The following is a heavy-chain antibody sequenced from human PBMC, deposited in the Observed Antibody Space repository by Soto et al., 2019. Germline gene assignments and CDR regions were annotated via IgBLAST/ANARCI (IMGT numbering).Heavy chain of an antibody. D-gene: IGHD6-13*01. J-gene: IGHJ4*02. CDR3: ARDRQYTSSWLDY. CDR1: GFTFSSYA. CDR2: ISYDGSNK. V-gene: IGHV3-30-3*01. Sequence: QVQLVDSGGGVVQPGRSLRLSCEASGFTFSSYAMHWVRQAPGKGLEWVAVISYDGSNKYYADSVKGRFTISRDNSKNTLYLQMNSLRAEDTAVYDCARDRQYTSSWLDYWGQGTLVTVSS.